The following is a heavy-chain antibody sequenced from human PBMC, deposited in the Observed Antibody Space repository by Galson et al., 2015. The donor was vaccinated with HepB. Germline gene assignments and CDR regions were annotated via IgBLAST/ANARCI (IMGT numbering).Heavy chain of an antibody. J-gene: IGHJ4*02. CDR1: GFSLSTSGVG. Sequence: PALVKPTQTLTLTCTFSGFSLSTSGVGVGWIRQPPGKALEWLALIYWNDDKRYSPSLKSRLTITKDTSKNQAVLTMTNMDPVDTATYYCVQSYSLTWETVRYYFDYWGQGTLVTVSS. V-gene: IGHV2-5*01. D-gene: IGHD6-13*01. CDR2: IYWNDDK. CDR3: VQSYSLTWETVRYYFDY.